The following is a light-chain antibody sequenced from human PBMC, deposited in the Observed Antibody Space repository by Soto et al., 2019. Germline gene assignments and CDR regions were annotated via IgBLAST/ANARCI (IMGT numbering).Light chain of an antibody. J-gene: IGKJ4*01. V-gene: IGKV3-15*01. CDR2: GAS. CDR1: QSVSTS. Sequence: EIAMTQSPATLSVSPLDRATLSSRASQSVSTSLAWYQQKPGQAPRLLIYGASTRAAGIPARFSGSGSGTEFTLAISSLQPEDFATYYCQQYNDLSTFGGGTKADI. CDR3: QQYNDLST.